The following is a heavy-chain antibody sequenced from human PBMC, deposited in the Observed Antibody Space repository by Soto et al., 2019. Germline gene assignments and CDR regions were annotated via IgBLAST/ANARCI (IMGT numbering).Heavy chain of an antibody. V-gene: IGHV1-18*01. J-gene: IGHJ4*02. Sequence: ASVKVSCKASGYTFTSYGISWVRQAPGQGLEWMGWISAYNGNTNYAQKLQGRVTMTTDTSTSTAYMELRSLRSDDTAVYYCARVSIFGVVITYYFDYWGQGTLVTVSS. CDR1: GYTFTSYG. D-gene: IGHD3-3*01. CDR3: ARVSIFGVVITYYFDY. CDR2: ISAYNGNT.